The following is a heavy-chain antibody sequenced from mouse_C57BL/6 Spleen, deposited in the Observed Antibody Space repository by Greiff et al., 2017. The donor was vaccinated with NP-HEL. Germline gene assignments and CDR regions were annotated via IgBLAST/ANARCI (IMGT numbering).Heavy chain of an antibody. D-gene: IGHD2-1*01. CDR2: ISYSGST. CDR1: GYSITSGYD. J-gene: IGHJ4*01. Sequence: DVKLQESGPGMVKPSQSLSLTCTVTGYSITSGYDWHWIRHFPGNKLEWMGYISYSGSTNYNPSLKSRISITHDTSKNHFFLKLNSVTTEDTATYYCARALFYYFAMDYWGQGTSVTVSS. V-gene: IGHV3-1*01. CDR3: ARALFYYFAMDY.